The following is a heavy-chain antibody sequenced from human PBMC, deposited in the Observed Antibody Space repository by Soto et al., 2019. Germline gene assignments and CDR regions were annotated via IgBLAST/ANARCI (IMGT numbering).Heavy chain of an antibody. Sequence: PWGALLVSCASSGFTFSIYSMHWVRQAPGKGLEWVASISSSSSYIYYADSVKGRFTISRDNAKNSVYLQMNSLRAEDTAVYHCARDQAIFWSGYSWFDPWGHGTMVTVSS. CDR2: ISSSSSYI. CDR1: GFTFSIYS. V-gene: IGHV3-21*01. CDR3: ARDQAIFWSGYSWFDP. J-gene: IGHJ5*02. D-gene: IGHD3-3*01.